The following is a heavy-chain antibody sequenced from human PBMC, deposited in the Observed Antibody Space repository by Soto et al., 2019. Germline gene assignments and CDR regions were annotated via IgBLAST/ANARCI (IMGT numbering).Heavy chain of an antibody. V-gene: IGHV4-30-4*01. CDR3: ASFSIVVVPAAHFDY. Sequence: PSETLSLTCTVSGGSISSGDYYWSWIRQPPGKGLEWIGYIYYSGSTYYNPSLKSRVTISVDTSKNQFSLKLSSVTAADTAVYYCASFSIVVVPAAHFDYWGQGTLVTVSS. J-gene: IGHJ4*02. CDR2: IYYSGST. D-gene: IGHD2-2*01. CDR1: GGSISSGDYY.